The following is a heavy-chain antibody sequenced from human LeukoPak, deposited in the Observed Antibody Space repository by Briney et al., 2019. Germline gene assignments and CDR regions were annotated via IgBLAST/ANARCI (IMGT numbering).Heavy chain of an antibody. Sequence: GGSLRLSCAASGVTVGTNSMSWARQSPGKGLEWVSVIYSGGSTYNADSANGRFTVSRDNSRNTLFLQMNNLRAEDTALYFCASAREYCGSAECYEYFQHWGQGTLVIVSS. CDR1: GVTVGTNS. CDR3: ASAREYCGSAECYEYFQH. J-gene: IGHJ1*01. V-gene: IGHV3-53*01. CDR2: IYSGGST. D-gene: IGHD2-21*01.